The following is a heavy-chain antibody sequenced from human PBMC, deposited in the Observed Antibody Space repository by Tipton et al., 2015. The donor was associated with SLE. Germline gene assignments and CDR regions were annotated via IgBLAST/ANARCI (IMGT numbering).Heavy chain of an antibody. CDR2: IYYSGST. CDR1: GGSISSHY. Sequence: TLSLTCTVSGGSISSHYWSWIRQPPGKGLEWIGYIYYSGSTYYNPSLKSRVTISVDTSKNQFSLKLNSVTAADTAVYYCARDSTPGRGYSYGLYMDVWGKGTTVTVSS. J-gene: IGHJ6*03. D-gene: IGHD5-18*01. V-gene: IGHV4-59*11. CDR3: ARDSTPGRGYSYGLYMDV.